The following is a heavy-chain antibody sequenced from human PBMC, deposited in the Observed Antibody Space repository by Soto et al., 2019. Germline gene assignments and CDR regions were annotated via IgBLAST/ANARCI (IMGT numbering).Heavy chain of an antibody. V-gene: IGHV3-30*03. J-gene: IGHJ6*02. CDR1: GFTFNDYA. CDR2: FSFDGNNK. CDR3: ARDHWDCSGGGCNPHQLNFFAMDV. D-gene: IGHD2-15*01. Sequence: ESGGGGVQPGRSKRLSCVVSGFTFNDYAIHWVRQAPGKGLEWVAVFSFDGNNKFYTESVKGRFTISRDRSKTTAYLQMNNLRAEDTAVYYCARDHWDCSGGGCNPHQLNFFAMDVWGQGTTVTVSS.